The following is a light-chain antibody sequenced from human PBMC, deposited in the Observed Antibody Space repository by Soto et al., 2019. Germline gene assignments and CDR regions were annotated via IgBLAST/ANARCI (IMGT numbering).Light chain of an antibody. CDR3: CSYAGGSNV. V-gene: IGLV2-23*03. CDR1: SSDVGSYEF. CDR2: EGS. J-gene: IGLJ1*01. Sequence: QSALNQPASVSESPGQSITISCTGTSSDVGSYEFVSWYQQYPGKAPKLMIYEGSKRPSGVSDRFSGSKSGNTASLTISGLQAEDEADYFCCSYAGGSNVFGAGTKLTVL.